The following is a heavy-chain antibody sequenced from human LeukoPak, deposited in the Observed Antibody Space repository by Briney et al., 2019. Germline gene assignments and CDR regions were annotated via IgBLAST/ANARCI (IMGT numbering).Heavy chain of an antibody. CDR1: GGSVSSGSYY. V-gene: IGHV4-61*01. Sequence: KSSETLSLTCTVSGGSVSSGSYYWSWIRQPPGKGLEWIGYIYYSGSTNYNPSLKSRVTISVDTSKNQFSLKLSSVTAADTAVYYCARVLAEYDILTGYYGDPLGLGDAFDIWGQGTMVTVSS. J-gene: IGHJ3*02. CDR3: ARVLAEYDILTGYYGDPLGLGDAFDI. D-gene: IGHD3-9*01. CDR2: IYYSGST.